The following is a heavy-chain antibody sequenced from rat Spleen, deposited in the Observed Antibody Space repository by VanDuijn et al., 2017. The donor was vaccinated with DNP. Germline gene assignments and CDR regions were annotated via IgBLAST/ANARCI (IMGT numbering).Heavy chain of an antibody. CDR1: GFSLTNYG. Sequence: QVQLKESGPGLVQPSQTLSLTCTVSGFSLTNYGVSWVRQPPGKGLEWIAAISSGGSTYYNSALKSRLSISRDTSSSRVFLQMNSLQTEDTAIYFCSKDSYGYNFDYWGQGVMVTVSS. V-gene: IGHV2S12*01. CDR2: ISSGGST. J-gene: IGHJ2*01. CDR3: SKDSYGYNFDY. D-gene: IGHD1-6*01.